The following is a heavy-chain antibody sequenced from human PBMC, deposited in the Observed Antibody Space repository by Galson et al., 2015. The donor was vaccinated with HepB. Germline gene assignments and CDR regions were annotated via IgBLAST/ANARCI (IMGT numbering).Heavy chain of an antibody. J-gene: IGHJ6*02. CDR1: GFTFSSYA. CDR3: AKGGGTMVTPRSPEGPGYYYYGMDV. V-gene: IGHV3-30-3*01. D-gene: IGHD4/OR15-4a*01. Sequence: SLRLSCAASGFTFSSYAMHWVRQAPGKGLEWVAVISYDGSNKYYADSVKGRFTISRDNSKNTLYLQMNSLRAEDTAVYYCAKGGGTMVTPRSPEGPGYYYYGMDVWGQGTTVTVSS. CDR2: ISYDGSNK.